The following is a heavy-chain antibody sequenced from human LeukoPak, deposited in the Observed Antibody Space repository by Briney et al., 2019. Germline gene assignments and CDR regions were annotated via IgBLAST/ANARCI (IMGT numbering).Heavy chain of an antibody. D-gene: IGHD2-21*01. V-gene: IGHV3-15*01. Sequence: KPGGSLRLSCAASGFTFNYAWMSWVRQAPGKGLEWVGRIKNTNDGGTIDYAAPVKDRFTISRDDSETTLYLQMNGLKTEDTAVYFCAADSPVSMAHSFDYWGQGILVTVSS. CDR1: GFTFNYAW. CDR3: AADSPVSMAHSFDY. J-gene: IGHJ4*02. CDR2: IKNTNDGGTI.